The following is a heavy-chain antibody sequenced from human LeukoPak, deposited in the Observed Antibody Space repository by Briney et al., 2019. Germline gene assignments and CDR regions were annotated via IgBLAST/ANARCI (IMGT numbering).Heavy chain of an antibody. CDR2: IIPILGIA. CDR1: GGTFSSYV. V-gene: IGHV1-69*04. Sequence: ASVKVSCKASGGTFSSYVISWVRQAPGQGLEWMGRIIPILGIANYAQKFQGRVTITADKSTSTAYMELSSLRSDDTAVYYCARGETRNDYWGQGTLVTVSS. CDR3: ARGETRNDY. D-gene: IGHD3-16*01. J-gene: IGHJ4*02.